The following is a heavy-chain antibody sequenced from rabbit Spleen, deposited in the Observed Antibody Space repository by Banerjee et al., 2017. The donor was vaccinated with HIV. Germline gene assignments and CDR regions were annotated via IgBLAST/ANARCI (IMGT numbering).Heavy chain of an antibody. CDR3: ARDTGSSFSSYGMDL. CDR2: INAGSGIT. CDR1: GFSFSSSYY. J-gene: IGHJ6*01. Sequence: QSLEESGGGLVQPEGSLTLTCTASGFSFSSSYYMCWVRQAPGKGLEWIGCINAGSGITWYASWAKGRFTISKISSTTVTLQMTSLTVADTATYFCARDTGSSFSSYGMDLWGQGTLVTVS. D-gene: IGHD8-1*01. V-gene: IGHV1S40*01.